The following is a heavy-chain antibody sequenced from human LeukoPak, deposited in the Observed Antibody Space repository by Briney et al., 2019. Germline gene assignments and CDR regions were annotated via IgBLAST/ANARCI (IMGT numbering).Heavy chain of an antibody. V-gene: IGHV4-4*07. Sequence: PSETLSLTCSVSGGSISDYYWSWIRQPAGRGLEWIGRIYTSGSTNFNPSLKSRVTMSIDTSKYQFSLKLNSVTAADTAVYYCASSGPIVGATTGFDYWGQGTLVTVSS. CDR3: ASSGPIVGATTGFDY. D-gene: IGHD1-26*01. CDR2: IYTSGST. CDR1: GGSISDYY. J-gene: IGHJ4*02.